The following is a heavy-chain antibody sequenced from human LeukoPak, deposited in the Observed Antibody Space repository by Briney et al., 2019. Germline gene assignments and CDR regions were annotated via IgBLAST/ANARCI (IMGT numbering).Heavy chain of an antibody. J-gene: IGHJ4*02. CDR3: ARYIVVVPAAIYY. D-gene: IGHD2-2*01. Sequence: SETLSLTCTVSGGSISSSSYYWGWIRQPPGKGLVWIGSIYYSGSTYYNPSLKSRVTMSVDTSKNQFSLKLSSVTAADTAVYYCARYIVVVPAAIYYWGQGTLVTVSS. CDR2: IYYSGST. V-gene: IGHV4-39*01. CDR1: GGSISSSSYY.